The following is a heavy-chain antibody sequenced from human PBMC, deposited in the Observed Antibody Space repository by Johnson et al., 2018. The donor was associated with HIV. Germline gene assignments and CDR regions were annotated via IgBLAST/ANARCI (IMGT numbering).Heavy chain of an antibody. CDR3: AKIWGEIAVAGDAFDI. D-gene: IGHD2-15*01. CDR1: GFTFSSYG. CDR2: IWYDGSNK. J-gene: IGHJ3*02. V-gene: IGHV3-33*06. Sequence: QMMLVESGGGVVQPGRSLRVSCAASGFTFSSYGMHWVRQAPGKGLEWVAVIWYDGSNKYFAASVKGRFTISRDNSKNTLYLQMNSLRAEDTAVYYCAKIWGEIAVAGDAFDIWGQGTMVTVSS.